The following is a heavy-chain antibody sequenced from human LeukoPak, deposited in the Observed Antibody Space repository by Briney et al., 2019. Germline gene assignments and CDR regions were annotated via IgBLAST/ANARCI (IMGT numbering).Heavy chain of an antibody. CDR3: ARNYYGSGSYYNWFDP. D-gene: IGHD3-10*01. V-gene: IGHV3-7*01. J-gene: IGHJ5*02. CDR1: GFTFSSYW. Sequence: GGSLILSCAASGFTFSSYWMSWVRQAPGKGLEWVANIKQDGSEKYYVDSVKGRFTISRDNAKNSLYLQMNSLRAEDTAVYYCARNYYGSGSYYNWFDPWGQGTLVTVSS. CDR2: IKQDGSEK.